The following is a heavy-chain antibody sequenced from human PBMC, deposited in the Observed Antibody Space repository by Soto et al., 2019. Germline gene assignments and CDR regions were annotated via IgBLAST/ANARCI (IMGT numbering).Heavy chain of an antibody. D-gene: IGHD1-7*01. J-gene: IGHJ6*02. CDR2: ISYDGSNK. CDR1: GFTFSSYA. V-gene: IGHV3-30-3*01. Sequence: QVQLVESGGGVVQPGRSLRLSCAASGFTFSSYAMHWVRQAPGKGLEWVAIISYDGSNKYYADSVKGRFTISRDNSKNTLYLQMNRLRAEDTAVYYCARDQGGNTLYHYGMDVWGQGTTVTVSS. CDR3: ARDQGGNTLYHYGMDV.